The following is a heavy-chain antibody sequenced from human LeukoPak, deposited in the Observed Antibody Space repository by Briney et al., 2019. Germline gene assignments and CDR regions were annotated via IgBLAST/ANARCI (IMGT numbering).Heavy chain of an antibody. CDR2: IYYSGST. D-gene: IGHD6-13*01. CDR1: GGSISSSSYY. CDR3: ARHREAFIFRAAAGTGWFDP. Sequence: PSETLSLTCTVSGGSISSSSYYWGWIRQPPGKGLEWIGSIYYSGSTYYNPSLKSRVTISVDTSKNQFSLKLSSVTAADTAVYYCARHREAFIFRAAAGTGWFDPWGQGTLVTVSS. V-gene: IGHV4-39*01. J-gene: IGHJ5*02.